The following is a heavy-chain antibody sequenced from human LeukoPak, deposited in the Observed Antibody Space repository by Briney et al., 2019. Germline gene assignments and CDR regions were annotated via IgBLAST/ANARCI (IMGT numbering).Heavy chain of an antibody. CDR1: GGSISSYY. CDR3: ARRGDYYGSGSYHYYFDY. D-gene: IGHD3-10*01. J-gene: IGHJ4*02. Sequence: SETLSLTCTVSGGSISSYYWSWIRQPPGKGLEWIGYIYYSGSTNYNPSLKSRVTISVDTSKNQFSLKLSSVTAADTAVYYCARRGDYYGSGSYHYYFDYWGQGTLVTVSS. CDR2: IYYSGST. V-gene: IGHV4-59*08.